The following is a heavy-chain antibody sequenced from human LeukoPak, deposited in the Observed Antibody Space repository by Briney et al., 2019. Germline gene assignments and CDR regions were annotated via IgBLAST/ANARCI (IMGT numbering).Heavy chain of an antibody. J-gene: IGHJ4*02. Sequence: GESLKISCKGSGYSFTSYWIGWVRQMPGKGLEWMGIIYPGDSDTRYSPSFLGQVTISADKSISTAYLQWSSLKASDTAMYYCARASYYDILTGYYDGADYWGQGTLVTVSS. CDR1: GYSFTSYW. V-gene: IGHV5-51*01. D-gene: IGHD3-9*01. CDR3: ARASYYDILTGYYDGADY. CDR2: IYPGDSDT.